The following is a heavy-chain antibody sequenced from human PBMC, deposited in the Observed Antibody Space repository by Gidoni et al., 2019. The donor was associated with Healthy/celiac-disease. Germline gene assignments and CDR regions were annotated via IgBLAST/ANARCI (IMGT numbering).Heavy chain of an antibody. D-gene: IGHD4-17*01. J-gene: IGHJ4*02. CDR2: IYPGDSDT. Sequence: EVQLVQSGAAVKKHGESLKISCKGSGYYFTTYWIGWVRPLPGNGLEWMGIIYPGDSDTRYSPSFHGQVTISADKSISTAYLQWSSLKASYTAMYYCARRYTVTKPFDSWGQGTLVTVSS. CDR3: ARRYTVTKPFDS. CDR1: GYYFTTYW. V-gene: IGHV5-51*01.